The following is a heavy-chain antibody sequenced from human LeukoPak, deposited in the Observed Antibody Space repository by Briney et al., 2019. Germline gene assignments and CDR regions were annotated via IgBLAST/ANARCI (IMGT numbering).Heavy chain of an antibody. D-gene: IGHD3-10*01. CDR1: GGPFSGYY. V-gene: IGHV4-34*01. Sequence: SETLSLTCAVYGGPFSGYYWSWIRQPPGKGLEWIGEINHSGSTNYNPSLKSRVTISVDTSKNQFSLKLSSVTAADTAVYYCARGVRMRYYCGSGSPAVHFDYWGQGTLVTVSS. J-gene: IGHJ4*02. CDR2: INHSGST. CDR3: ARGVRMRYYCGSGSPAVHFDY.